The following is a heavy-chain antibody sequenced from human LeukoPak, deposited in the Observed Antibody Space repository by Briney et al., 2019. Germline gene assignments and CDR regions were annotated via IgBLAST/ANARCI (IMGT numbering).Heavy chain of an antibody. J-gene: IGHJ2*01. CDR3: ARDKRYSSSSLRYFDL. CDR2: INPNSGGT. V-gene: IGHV1-2*02. D-gene: IGHD6-6*01. Sequence: ASVKVSCKASGYTFTGYYMHWVRQAPGQGLEWMGWINPNSGGTNYAQKFQGRVTMTRDTSISTAYMELSRLRSDDTAVYYCARDKRYSSSSLRYFDLWGRGTLVTVSS. CDR1: GYTFTGYY.